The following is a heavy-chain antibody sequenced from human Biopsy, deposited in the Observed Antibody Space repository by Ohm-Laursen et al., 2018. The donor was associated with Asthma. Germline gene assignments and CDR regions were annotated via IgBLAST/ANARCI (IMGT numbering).Heavy chain of an antibody. CDR2: INSVFGAT. CDR3: ARKAGSCISRACYSLDF. CDR1: GGTFNTYV. Sequence: ASSVKASCKSLGGTFNTYVIGWARQAPGQGLEWLGGINSVFGATTYPQKFQDRVTITADDSTSTVYMELSSLRSEDTAVYYCARKAGSCISRACYSLDFWGQGTLVTVSS. J-gene: IGHJ4*02. D-gene: IGHD2-15*01. V-gene: IGHV1-69*01.